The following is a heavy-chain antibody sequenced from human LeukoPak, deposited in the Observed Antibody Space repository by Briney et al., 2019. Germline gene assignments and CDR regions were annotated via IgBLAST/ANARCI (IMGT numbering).Heavy chain of an antibody. V-gene: IGHV4-34*01. CDR3: ARGHIFDP. D-gene: IGHD2-21*01. Sequence: SETLSLTCAVYGGSFSGYYWSWIRQPPGKGLEWIGEINHSGSTNYNPSLKSRVTISVDTSKDQFSLKLSSVTAADTAVYYCARGHIFDPWGQGTLVTVSS. J-gene: IGHJ5*02. CDR2: INHSGST. CDR1: GGSFSGYY.